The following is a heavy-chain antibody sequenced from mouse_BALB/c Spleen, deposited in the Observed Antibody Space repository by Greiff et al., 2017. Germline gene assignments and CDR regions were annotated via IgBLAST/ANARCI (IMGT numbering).Heavy chain of an antibody. CDR2: INPYNDGT. CDR3: ARVYDYDGYYYAMDY. V-gene: IGHV1-14*01. J-gene: IGHJ4*01. D-gene: IGHD2-4*01. CDR1: GYTFTSYV. Sequence: LQESGPELVKPGASVKMSCKASGYTFTSYVMHWVKQKPGQGLEWIGYINPYNDGTKYNEKFKGKATLTSDKSSSTAYMELSSLTSEDSAVYYCARVYDYDGYYYAMDYWGQGTSVTVSS.